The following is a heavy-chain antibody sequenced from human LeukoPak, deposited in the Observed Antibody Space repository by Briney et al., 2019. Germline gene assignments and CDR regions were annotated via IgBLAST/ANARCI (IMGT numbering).Heavy chain of an antibody. J-gene: IGHJ4*02. Sequence: GGSLRLSCAASGFTFSDYYMSWIRQAPGKGLEWVSYISSSGSTIYYADSVKGRFTISRDNAKNSLYLQMNSLRAEDTAVHYCARSPDDYGLGVDFDYWGQGTLVTVSS. CDR1: GFTFSDYY. CDR3: ARSPDDYGLGVDFDY. V-gene: IGHV3-11*01. CDR2: ISSSGSTI. D-gene: IGHD4-17*01.